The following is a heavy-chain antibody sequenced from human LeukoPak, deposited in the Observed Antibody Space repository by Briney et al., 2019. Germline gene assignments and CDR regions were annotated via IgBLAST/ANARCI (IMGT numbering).Heavy chain of an antibody. J-gene: IGHJ4*02. CDR2: IYYSGST. D-gene: IGHD2-15*01. Sequence: PSETLSLTCTVSGGSISSYYWSWIRQPPGKGLEWIGYIYYSGSTNYNPSLKSRVTISVDTSKNQFSLKLSSVTAADAAIYYCARAVAPTYYFDFWGQGTLVTVSS. CDR3: ARAVAPTYYFDF. CDR1: GGSISSYY. V-gene: IGHV4-59*01.